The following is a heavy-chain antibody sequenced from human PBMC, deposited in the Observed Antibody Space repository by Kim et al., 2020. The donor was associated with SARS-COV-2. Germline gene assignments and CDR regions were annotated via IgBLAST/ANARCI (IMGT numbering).Heavy chain of an antibody. J-gene: IGHJ6*02. CDR2: I. D-gene: IGHD4-17*01. Sequence: IYDAASVKGRFTISRDNAKNSLYLQMNSLRAEDTAVYYCARPDYGIGMDVWGQGTTVTVSS. CDR3: ARPDYGIGMDV. V-gene: IGHV3-48*01.